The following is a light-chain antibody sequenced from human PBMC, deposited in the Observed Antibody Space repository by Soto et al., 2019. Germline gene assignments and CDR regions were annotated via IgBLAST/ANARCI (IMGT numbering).Light chain of an antibody. CDR3: QQLNSYPQNT. CDR2: AAS. CDR1: QGISSY. V-gene: IGKV1-9*01. Sequence: DIQLTQSPSFLSASVGDRVTITCRASQGISSYLAWYQQKPGKAPKLLIYAASTLQSGVPSRFSGSGSGTKFTLTTSSLQPEDFATYYCQQLNSYPQNTFGQGTKLEIK. J-gene: IGKJ2*01.